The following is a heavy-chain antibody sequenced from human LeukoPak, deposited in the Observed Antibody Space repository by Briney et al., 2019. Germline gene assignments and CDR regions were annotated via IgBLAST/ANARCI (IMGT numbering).Heavy chain of an antibody. J-gene: IGHJ6*03. CDR1: GFTFSSYV. D-gene: IGHD1-1*01. CDR3: AKVGNWNDVYYYMDV. CDR2: ISYDGSNE. V-gene: IGHV3-30*04. Sequence: GGSLRLSCAASGFTFSSYVMHWVRQAPGKGLEWVAIISYDGSNEYYADSVKGRFTISRDNSKNTLYLQMNSLRAEDTALYYCAKVGNWNDVYYYMDVWGRGTTVTISS.